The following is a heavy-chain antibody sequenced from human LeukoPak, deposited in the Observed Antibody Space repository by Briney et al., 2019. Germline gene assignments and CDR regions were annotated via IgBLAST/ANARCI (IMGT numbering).Heavy chain of an antibody. J-gene: IGHJ6*02. D-gene: IGHD3-10*01. CDR2: ITNGGSTI. Sequence: KPGGSLRLSCAASGFTFSDYNMNWVRQAPGKGLEWVSYITNGGSTIHHADSVKGRFTISRDNAKNSLYLQMNSLRAEDTAVYYCARDQDEDAHYPATYGMDVWGQGTTVTVSS. V-gene: IGHV3-11*04. CDR1: GFTFSDYN. CDR3: ARDQDEDAHYPATYGMDV.